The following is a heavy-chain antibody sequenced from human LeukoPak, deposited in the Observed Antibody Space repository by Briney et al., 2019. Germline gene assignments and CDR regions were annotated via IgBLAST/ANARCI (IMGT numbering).Heavy chain of an antibody. CDR3: AVTMVPIDY. J-gene: IGHJ4*02. CDR2: ISYDGSNK. D-gene: IGHD3-10*01. CDR1: GFTFSSYG. V-gene: IGHV3-30*03. Sequence: GRSLRLSCAASGFTFSSYGMHWVRQAPGKGLEWVAVISYDGSNKYYADSVKGRFTISRDNSKNTLYLQMNSLRAEDTAVYYCAVTMVPIDYWGQGTLVTVSS.